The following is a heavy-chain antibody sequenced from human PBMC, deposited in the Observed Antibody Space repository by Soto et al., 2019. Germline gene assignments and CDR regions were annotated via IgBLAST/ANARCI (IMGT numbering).Heavy chain of an antibody. CDR3: ARFSNSGYDFDY. J-gene: IGHJ4*02. V-gene: IGHV3-48*03. Sequence: LRLSCAASGFTFSSYEINGVRQAPWKGLEWVSYIGSSGSTIYYADSVKGRFTISRDNANNSLYLRMNSLRAEDTAVYYCARFSNSGYDFDYWGQGTLVTVSS. CDR2: IGSSGSTI. D-gene: IGHD5-12*01. CDR1: GFTFSSYE.